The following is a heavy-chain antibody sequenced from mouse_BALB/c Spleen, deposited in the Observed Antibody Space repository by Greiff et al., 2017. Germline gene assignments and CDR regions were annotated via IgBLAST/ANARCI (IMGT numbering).Heavy chain of an antibody. V-gene: IGHV5-9*03. J-gene: IGHJ4*01. CDR2: ISSGGGNT. D-gene: IGHD2-4*01. CDR1: GFTFSSYT. CDR3: ARNMIRAMDY. Sequence: EVQRVESGGGLVKPGGSLKLSCAASGFTFSSYTMSWVRQTPEKRLEWVATISSGGGNTYYPDSVKGRFTISRDNAKNNLYLQMSSLRSEDTALYYCARNMIRAMDYWGQGTSVTVSS.